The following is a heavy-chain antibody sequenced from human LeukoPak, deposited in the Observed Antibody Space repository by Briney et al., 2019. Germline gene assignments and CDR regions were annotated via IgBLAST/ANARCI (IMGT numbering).Heavy chain of an antibody. V-gene: IGHV3-30*03. CDR2: ISYDGSNK. J-gene: IGHJ6*03. D-gene: IGHD1-14*01. CDR3: ARKGGVAPDYYYYYYYMDV. Sequence: PGRSLRLSCAASGFTFSSYGMHWVRQAPGKGLEWVAVISYDGSNKYYADSVKGRFTISRDNSKNTLYLQMNSLRAEDTAVYYCARKGGVAPDYYYYYYYMDVWGKGTTVTISS. CDR1: GFTFSSYG.